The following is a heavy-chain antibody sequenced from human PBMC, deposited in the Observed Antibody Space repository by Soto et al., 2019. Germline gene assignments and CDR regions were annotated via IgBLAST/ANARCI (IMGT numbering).Heavy chain of an antibody. J-gene: IGHJ6*03. D-gene: IGHD3-10*01. V-gene: IGHV3-33*01. CDR1: GFTFSSYG. Sequence: QVQLVESGGGVVQPGRSLRLSCAASGFTFSSYGMHWVRQAPCKGLEWVAGIGYDGSNIYYADSVKGRFNISRDNSKNTLYLQMNSLRAEDTAVYYCARGYYGSGSYFPYYYYMDVWGQGTTVTVSS. CDR2: IGYDGSNI. CDR3: ARGYYGSGSYFPYYYYMDV.